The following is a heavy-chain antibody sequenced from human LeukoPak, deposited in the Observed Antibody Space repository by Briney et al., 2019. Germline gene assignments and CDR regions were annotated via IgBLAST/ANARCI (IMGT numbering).Heavy chain of an antibody. CDR1: GFTFSSYS. CDR2: ISSSSSYI. V-gene: IGHV3-21*01. D-gene: IGHD5-24*01. Sequence: GGPLRLSCAASGFTFSSYSMNWVRQAPGKGLEWVSSISSSSSYIYYADSVKGRFTISRDNAKNSLYLQMNSLRAEDTAVYYCAKEGVRDGYISLYYFDSWGQGTLVTVSS. CDR3: AKEGVRDGYISLYYFDS. J-gene: IGHJ4*02.